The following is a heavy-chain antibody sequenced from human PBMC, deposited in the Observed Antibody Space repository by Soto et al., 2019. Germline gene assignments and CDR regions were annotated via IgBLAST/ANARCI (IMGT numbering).Heavy chain of an antibody. D-gene: IGHD6-13*01. Sequence: QVQLQESGPGLVKPSQTLSLTCTVSGGSISSGDYYWSWIRQPPGKGLEWIGYIYYSGSTYYNPSLKSRVTLTVATSKTQFSLKLSSVTAADTAVYYCAREVSSSWTFDYWGQGTLVTVSS. V-gene: IGHV4-30-4*01. CDR2: IYYSGST. CDR3: AREVSSSWTFDY. CDR1: GGSISSGDYY. J-gene: IGHJ4*02.